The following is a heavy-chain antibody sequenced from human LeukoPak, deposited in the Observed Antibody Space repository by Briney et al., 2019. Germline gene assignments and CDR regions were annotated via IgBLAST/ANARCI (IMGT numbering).Heavy chain of an antibody. CDR2: INHSGST. CDR3: ARVITVRGVIFDY. V-gene: IGHV4-34*01. Sequence: SETLSLTCAVYGGSFSGYYWSWIRQPPGKGLEWTGEINHSGSTNYNPSLKSRVTISVDTSKNQFSLTLNSVTAADTAVYYCARVITVRGVIFDYWGQGTLVTVSS. D-gene: IGHD3-16*01. J-gene: IGHJ4*02. CDR1: GGSFSGYY.